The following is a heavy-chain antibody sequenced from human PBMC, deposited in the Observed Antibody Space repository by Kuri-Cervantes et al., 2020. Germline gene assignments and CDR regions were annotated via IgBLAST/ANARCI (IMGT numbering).Heavy chain of an antibody. V-gene: IGHV3-23*01. CDR1: GFTFSSYA. Sequence: GGSLRLSCAASGFTFSSYAMSWVRQAPGKGLEWVSAISGSGGSTYYADSVKGRFTISRDNSKNTLYLQMNSLRAEDTAVYYCASPGYCTNGVCYAWGYYYYGMDVWGQGTTVTVSS. D-gene: IGHD2-8*01. J-gene: IGHJ6*02. CDR3: ASPGYCTNGVCYAWGYYYYGMDV. CDR2: ISGSGGST.